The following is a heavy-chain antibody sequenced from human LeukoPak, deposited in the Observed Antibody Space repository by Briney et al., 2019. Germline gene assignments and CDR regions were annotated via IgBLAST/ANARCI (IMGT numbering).Heavy chain of an antibody. V-gene: IGHV4-34*01. D-gene: IGHD6-19*01. CDR1: GGSFSGYY. J-gene: IGHJ5*02. CDR3: ARTLRYSSGWWGRNWFDP. Sequence: EASETLSLTCAVYGGSFSGYYWSWIRQPPGKGLEWIGEINHSGSTSYNPSLKSRVTISVDTCKNQFSLKLSSVTAADTAVYYCARTLRYSSGWWGRNWFDPWGQGTLVTVSS. CDR2: INHSGST.